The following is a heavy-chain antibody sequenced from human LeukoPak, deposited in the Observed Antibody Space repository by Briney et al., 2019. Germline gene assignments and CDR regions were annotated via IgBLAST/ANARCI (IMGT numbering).Heavy chain of an antibody. CDR2: IIPIFGTA. CDR1: GGIFSSYV. Sequence: SVKVSCKASGGIFSSYVISWVRQAPGQGLEWMGGIIPIFGTANYAQKFQGRVTITADESTSTAYMELSSLRSEDTAVYYCAREAERDLYYFDSWGQGTLVTVSS. V-gene: IGHV1-69*01. J-gene: IGHJ4*02. CDR3: AREAERDLYYFDS. D-gene: IGHD1-1*01.